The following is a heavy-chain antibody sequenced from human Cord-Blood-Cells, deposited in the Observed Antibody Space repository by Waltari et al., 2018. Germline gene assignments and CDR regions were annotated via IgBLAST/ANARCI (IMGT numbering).Heavy chain of an antibody. Sequence: EVQLVESGGGLVKPGGSLRLSCAASGFTFSSYSMNWVRQAPGKGLEWVSSIRSSSWYRYYADSGKGRFTISRDNAKSSLYLQMNSLRAEDTAVYYCAGDPQGSSSWAFDIWGQGTMVTVSS. CDR3: AGDPQGSSSWAFDI. J-gene: IGHJ3*02. V-gene: IGHV3-21*01. D-gene: IGHD6-6*01. CDR2: IRSSSWYR. CDR1: GFTFSSYS.